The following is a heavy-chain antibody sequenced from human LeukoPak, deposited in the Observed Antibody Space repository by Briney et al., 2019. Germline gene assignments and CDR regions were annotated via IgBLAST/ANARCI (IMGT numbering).Heavy chain of an antibody. V-gene: IGHV1-69*08. D-gene: IGHD3-22*01. CDR3: AYYYDSSGYYSQFDY. J-gene: IGHJ4*02. CDR1: GGTFSSYT. CDR2: IIPILGTA. Sequence: GASVKVSCKASGGTFSSYTISWVRQAPGQGLEWMGRIIPILGTANYAQKFQGRVTITADKSTSTAYMELSSLRSEDTAVYYCAYYYDSSGYYSQFDYWGQGTLVTVSS.